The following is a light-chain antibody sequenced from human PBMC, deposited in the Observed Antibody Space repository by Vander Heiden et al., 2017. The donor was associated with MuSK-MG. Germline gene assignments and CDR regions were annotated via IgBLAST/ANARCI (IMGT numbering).Light chain of an antibody. CDR3: QQDYNHPYT. CDR2: DAS. Sequence: DIQMTQSPSSLSASVGDRVTITCQASQDISNYLNWYQQKPGKAPKLLIYDASNLETGVPSRFSGSGSGTDFTFTISSLQPEDFATYYCQQDYNHPYTFGQGTKLEIK. CDR1: QDISNY. J-gene: IGKJ2*01. V-gene: IGKV1-33*01.